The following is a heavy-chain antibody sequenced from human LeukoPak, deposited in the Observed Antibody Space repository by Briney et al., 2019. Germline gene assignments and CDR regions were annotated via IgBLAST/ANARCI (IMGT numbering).Heavy chain of an antibody. J-gene: IGHJ4*02. D-gene: IGHD2-2*01. CDR1: GGSISSGVYY. V-gene: IGHV4-30-2*01. CDR2: IYLSGGT. CDR3: AAQYCSSTSCYQGDFDY. Sequence: SETLSLTCSVSGGSISSGVYYWSWIRQPPGKGLEWIGYIYLSGGTYYSPSLKSRVTISVDRSKTQFSLRLSSVTAADTAMYYCAAQYCSSTSCYQGDFDYWGQGTLVTVSS.